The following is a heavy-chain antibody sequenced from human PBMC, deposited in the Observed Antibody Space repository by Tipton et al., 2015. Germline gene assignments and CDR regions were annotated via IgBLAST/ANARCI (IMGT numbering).Heavy chain of an antibody. D-gene: IGHD3-9*01. CDR1: GGSFSDYY. CDR2: ISYTDGA. Sequence: TLSLTCTVSGGSFSDYYWSWIWQSPGEGLEWIGYISYTDGAHYNPALKSRVTISVDTSKNQFSLTLNSVAAADTAVYYCACHDYDLLTRDYQTVDYWGQGTRVTASS. CDR3: ACHDYDLLTRDYQTVDY. V-gene: IGHV4-59*01. J-gene: IGHJ4*02.